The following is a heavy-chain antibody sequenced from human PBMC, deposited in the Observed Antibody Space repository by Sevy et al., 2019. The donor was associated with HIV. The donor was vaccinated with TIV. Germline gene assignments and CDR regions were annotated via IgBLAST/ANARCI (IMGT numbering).Heavy chain of an antibody. Sequence: GGSLRLSCEASGFSVSSNYMAWVRQAPGKGLEWVSVIYSAKSTDYRDSVNGRFTISRDSSKNTLYLQMDSLRAEDTAVYHCARVQSHTRWSDYWGQGSLVTVSS. CDR2: IYSAKST. CDR1: GFSVSSNY. CDR3: ARVQSHTRWSDY. J-gene: IGHJ4*02. V-gene: IGHV3-53*01. D-gene: IGHD6-13*01.